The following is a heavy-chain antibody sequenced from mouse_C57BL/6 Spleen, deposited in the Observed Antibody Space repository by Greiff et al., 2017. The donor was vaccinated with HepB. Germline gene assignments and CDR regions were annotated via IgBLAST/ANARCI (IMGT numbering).Heavy chain of an antibody. Sequence: VHVKQSVAELVRPGASVKLSCTASGFNIKNTYMHWVKQRPEQGLEWIGRIDPANGNTKYAPKFQGKATITADTSSNTAYLQLSSLTSEDTAIYYCARGITTVVGYAMDYWGQGTSVTVSS. D-gene: IGHD1-1*01. J-gene: IGHJ4*01. CDR3: ARGITTVVGYAMDY. CDR2: IDPANGNT. V-gene: IGHV14-3*01. CDR1: GFNIKNTY.